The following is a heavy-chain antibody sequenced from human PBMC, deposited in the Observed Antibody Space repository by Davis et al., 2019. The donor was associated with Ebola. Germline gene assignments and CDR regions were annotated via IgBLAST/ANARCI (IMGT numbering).Heavy chain of an antibody. Sequence: GGSLRLSCAASGFSVSSNYMSWVRQAPGKGLEWVSVIYSSGSTDYADSVKGRFTISRLNSKNTLYLQMNSLRAEDTAVYYCAKDLGLMVYALGYWGQGTLVSVTS. CDR2: IYSSGST. D-gene: IGHD2-8*01. V-gene: IGHV3-53*04. CDR1: GFSVSSNY. J-gene: IGHJ4*02. CDR3: AKDLGLMVYALGY.